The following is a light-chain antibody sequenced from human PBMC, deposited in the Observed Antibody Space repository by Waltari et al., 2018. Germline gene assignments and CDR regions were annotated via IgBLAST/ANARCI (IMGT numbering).Light chain of an antibody. CDR1: QYISDF. CDR3: QQRSNWPPI. V-gene: IGKV1-39*01. J-gene: IGKJ4*01. CDR2: GAS. Sequence: DIQVTQSPSSLSASVGDGVTISCRTSQYISDFVNWYQQKSGRAPTLLVYGASRLRGGVPSRFSGSGSGTDFTLTISSLEPEDFAVYYCQQRSNWPPIFGGGTKVEIK.